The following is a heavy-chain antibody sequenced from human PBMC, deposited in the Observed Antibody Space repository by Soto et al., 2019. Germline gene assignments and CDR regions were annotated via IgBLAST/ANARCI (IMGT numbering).Heavy chain of an antibody. V-gene: IGHV3-23*01. J-gene: IGHJ4*02. CDR3: AKMGGDPPWYNFDS. CDR2: ISGSGGST. D-gene: IGHD4-17*01. Sequence: GSLRLSCAASRFTFRSYAMSWVRQAPGKGLEWVSAISGSGGSTYYADSVKGRFTISRDNSKNTLYLQMNSLRAEDTAVYHCAKMGGDPPWYNFDSWGQGTLVTVSS. CDR1: RFTFRSYA.